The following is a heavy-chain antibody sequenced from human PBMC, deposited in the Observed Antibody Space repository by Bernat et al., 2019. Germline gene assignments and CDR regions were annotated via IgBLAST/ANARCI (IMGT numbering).Heavy chain of an antibody. CDR2: ISAYNGNT. Sequence: QVQLVQSGAEVKKPGASVKVSCKASGYTFTSYGISWVRQAPGQGLEWMGWISAYNGNTNYAQKLQGRVTMTTDTSTSTDYMELRSLRSDDTAVYYCARDSRYSSSSDDAFDIWGQGTMVTVSS. CDR1: GYTFTSYG. J-gene: IGHJ3*02. D-gene: IGHD6-6*01. V-gene: IGHV1-18*01. CDR3: ARDSRYSSSSDDAFDI.